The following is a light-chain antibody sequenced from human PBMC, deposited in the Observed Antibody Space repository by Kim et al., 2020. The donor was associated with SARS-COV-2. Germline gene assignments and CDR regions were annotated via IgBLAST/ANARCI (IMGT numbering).Light chain of an antibody. Sequence: GHSITISCTRTSSDVGGYNSVSWYQQHPGKAPKLMMYDVSERASGVSNRFSGSQSGNTASLTISGLRAEDEADYYCSSHTTSSTYVFGSGTKVTVL. J-gene: IGLJ1*01. CDR1: SSDVGGYNS. CDR2: DVS. CDR3: SSHTTSSTYV. V-gene: IGLV2-14*03.